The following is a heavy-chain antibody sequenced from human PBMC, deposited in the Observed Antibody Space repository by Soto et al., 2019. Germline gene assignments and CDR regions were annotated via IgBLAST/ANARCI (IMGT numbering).Heavy chain of an antibody. CDR2: IYYSGST. V-gene: IGHV4-39*01. D-gene: IGHD3-10*01. CDR1: GGSISSSSYY. J-gene: IGHJ5*02. CDR3: ARHFANPAVSGPPLLPFDP. Sequence: SETLSLTCTVSGGSISSSSYYWGWIRQPPGKGLEWIGSIYYSGSTYYNPSLKSRVTISVDTSKNQFSLKLSSVTAADTAVYYCARHFANPAVSGPPLLPFDPWGQGTLVTVSS.